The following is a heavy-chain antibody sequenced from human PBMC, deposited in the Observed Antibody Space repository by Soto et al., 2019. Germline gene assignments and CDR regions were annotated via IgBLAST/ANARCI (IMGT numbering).Heavy chain of an antibody. J-gene: IGHJ6*02. CDR2: IIPIFGTA. Sequence: QVQLVQSGAEVKKPGSSVKVSCKASGGTFSSYAISWVRPAPGHGLEWMGGIIPIFGTANYAQKFQGRVTITADKSTSTAYMELSSLRSEDTAVYYCASDSGSGYDNYYYYGMDVWGQGTTVTVSS. CDR1: GGTFSSYA. CDR3: ASDSGSGYDNYYYYGMDV. D-gene: IGHD5-12*01. V-gene: IGHV1-69*06.